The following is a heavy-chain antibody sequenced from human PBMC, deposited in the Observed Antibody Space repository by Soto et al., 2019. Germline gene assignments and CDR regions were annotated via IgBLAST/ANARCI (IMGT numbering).Heavy chain of an antibody. J-gene: IGHJ4*02. V-gene: IGHV3-74*01. CDR2: INSDGSTT. CDR3: VRTSLGVEAATREDY. CDR1: GFTFSSYW. D-gene: IGHD2-15*01. Sequence: EVQLVESGGGLVQPGGSLRLACAASGFTFSSYWMHWVRQAPGKGLVWVSRINSDGSTTSYADSVKGRFTISRDNAENTLYVQMKSRRAEDTAVYYCVRTSLGVEAATREDYWGQGTLVTVSS.